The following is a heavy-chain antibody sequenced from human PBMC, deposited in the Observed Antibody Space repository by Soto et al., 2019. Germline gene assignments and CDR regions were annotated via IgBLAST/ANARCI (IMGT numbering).Heavy chain of an antibody. CDR1: GYTFTGYY. D-gene: IGHD6-19*01. CDR2: INPNSGGT. V-gene: IGHV1-2*02. J-gene: IGHJ6*03. CDR3: ARGASSSGWYWGYYYYMAV. Sequence: ASVKVSCKASGYTFTGYYMHWVRQAPGQGLEWMGWINPNSGGTNYAQKLQGRVTMTTDTSTSTAYMELRSLRSDDTAVYYCARGASSSGWYWGYYYYMAVWGKGTTVTVSS.